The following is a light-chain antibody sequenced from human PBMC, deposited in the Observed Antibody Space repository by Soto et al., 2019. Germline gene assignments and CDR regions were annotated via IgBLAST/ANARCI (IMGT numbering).Light chain of an antibody. V-gene: IGKV1-5*03. J-gene: IGKJ4*01. CDR2: KAS. CDR1: QSIGSW. CDR3: QQYHTYPLT. Sequence: DIQMTQSPSALSASVGDRVTISCRASQSIGSWLAWYQQKPEKAPKLLIFKASGLESGVPSRFSGSGSGTEFTLTITSLQPDDFATYYCQQYHTYPLTFGGGTKVEIK.